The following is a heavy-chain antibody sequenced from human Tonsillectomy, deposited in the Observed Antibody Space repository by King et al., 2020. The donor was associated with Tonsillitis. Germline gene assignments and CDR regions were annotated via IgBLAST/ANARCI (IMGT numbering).Heavy chain of an antibody. CDR3: ARDGESLWLDGMNV. CDR1: GFTFSSYW. CDR2: IKQDGSEK. V-gene: IGHV3-7*01. Sequence: DVQLVESGGGLVQPGGSLRLSCAASGFTFSSYWMSWVRQAPGKGLEWVANIKQDGSEKYYVDSVKGRFTTSRDNAKNSLYLQMNSLRAEDTAVYYCARDGESLWLDGMNVWGQGPTVTVSS. D-gene: IGHD5-18*01. J-gene: IGHJ6*02.